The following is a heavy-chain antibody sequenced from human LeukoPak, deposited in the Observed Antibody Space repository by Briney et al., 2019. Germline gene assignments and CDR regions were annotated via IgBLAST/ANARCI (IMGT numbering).Heavy chain of an antibody. J-gene: IGHJ6*03. CDR1: GYSFTSYW. D-gene: IGHD3-16*02. Sequence: GESLKISCKGSGYSFTSYWIGWVRQMPGKGLEWMGIIYPGDSDTRYSPSFQGQFPISADKSISTAYLQWSSLKASDTAMYYCARSAYVWGSYRYHYYYMDVWGKGTTVTVSS. CDR2: IYPGDSDT. V-gene: IGHV5-51*01. CDR3: ARSAYVWGSYRYHYYYMDV.